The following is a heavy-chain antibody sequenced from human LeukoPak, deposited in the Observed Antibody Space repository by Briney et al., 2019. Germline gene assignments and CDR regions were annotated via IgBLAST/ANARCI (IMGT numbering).Heavy chain of an antibody. J-gene: IGHJ6*02. Sequence: GGSLRLSCAVSGLTFSNYWMHWVRQAPGKGLVWVSRISNDGTSTSYADSVKGRFTISRDNAKNTLYLQMNSLRAEDTAVYYCARDRSNYYYYGMDVWGQGTTVTVSS. CDR2: ISNDGTST. CDR1: GLTFSNYW. D-gene: IGHD3-16*02. V-gene: IGHV3-74*01. CDR3: ARDRSNYYYYGMDV.